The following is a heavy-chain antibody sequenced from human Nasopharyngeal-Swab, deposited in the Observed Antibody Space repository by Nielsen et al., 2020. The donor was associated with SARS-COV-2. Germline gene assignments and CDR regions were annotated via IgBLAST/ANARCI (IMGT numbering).Heavy chain of an antibody. CDR1: GYIFATYG. V-gene: IGHV1-18*01. CDR3: ARLAICGGDCYPFDY. CDR2: ISAYNGNT. D-gene: IGHD2-21*02. Sequence: ASVKVSCKASGYIFATYGIYWVRQAPGQGLEWMGWISAYNGNTNYAQKLQGRVTMTTDTSTSTAYVELRSLRSDDTAVYYCARLAICGGDCYPFDYWGQGTLVTVSS. J-gene: IGHJ4*02.